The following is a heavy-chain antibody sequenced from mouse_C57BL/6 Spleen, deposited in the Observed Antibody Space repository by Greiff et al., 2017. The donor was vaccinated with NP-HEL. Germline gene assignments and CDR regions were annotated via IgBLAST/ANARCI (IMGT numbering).Heavy chain of an antibody. CDR1: GYTFTSYW. CDR3: ARNGYYRLFDY. V-gene: IGHV1-69*01. Sequence: QVQLQQPGAELVMPGASVKLSCKASGYTFTSYWMHWVKQRPGQGLEWIGEIDPSDSYTNYNQKFKGKSTLTVDKSSSTAYMQLSSLTSEDSAVYYCARNGYYRLFDYWGQGTTLTVSS. D-gene: IGHD2-3*01. CDR2: IDPSDSYT. J-gene: IGHJ2*01.